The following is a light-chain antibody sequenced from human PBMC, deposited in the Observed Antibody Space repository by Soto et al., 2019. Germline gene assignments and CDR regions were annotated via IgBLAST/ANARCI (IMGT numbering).Light chain of an antibody. V-gene: IGLV2-14*01. CDR2: GVR. CDR1: SNDIGAFDY. J-gene: IGLJ1*01. CDR3: SSYRSSTTFV. Sequence: QSALTQPTSVSGSPGQSITISCTGNSNDIGAFDYVSWYQQHPGKAPRLLIHGVRNRPPNISSRFSASKSGLTASLTISGLRAEDEADYYCSSYRSSTTFVFGTGTKLTVL.